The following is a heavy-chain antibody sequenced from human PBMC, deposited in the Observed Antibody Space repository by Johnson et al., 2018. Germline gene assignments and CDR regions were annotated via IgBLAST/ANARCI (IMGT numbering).Heavy chain of an antibody. CDR1: GGSFSTNA. D-gene: IGHD1-26*01. Sequence: QVQLQESGAEVKKPGSSVKVSCKASGGSFSTNAISWVRQAPGQGLEWMGGIIPDFGSANYAQKFQGRVTITADESTSTAYMGLSSLRSEDTAVYDCATRHDVWYSVTYRSYGMDVWGPGTRVTVSS. CDR2: IIPDFGSA. J-gene: IGHJ6*02. CDR3: ATRHDVWYSVTYRSYGMDV. V-gene: IGHV1-69*01.